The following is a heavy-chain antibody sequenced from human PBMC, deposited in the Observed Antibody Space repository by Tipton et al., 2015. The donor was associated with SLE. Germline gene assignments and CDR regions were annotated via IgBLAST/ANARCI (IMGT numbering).Heavy chain of an antibody. CDR3: AKEGSGYQAFDI. Sequence: GSLRLSCAASGFTFSSYAMSWVRQAPGKGLEWVSVIYSGGSSTYYADSVKGRFTISRDNSKNTLYLQMNSLRAEDTAVYYCAKEGSGYQAFDIWGQGTMVTVSS. V-gene: IGHV3-23*03. CDR2: IYSGGSST. D-gene: IGHD3-3*01. CDR1: GFTFSSYA. J-gene: IGHJ3*02.